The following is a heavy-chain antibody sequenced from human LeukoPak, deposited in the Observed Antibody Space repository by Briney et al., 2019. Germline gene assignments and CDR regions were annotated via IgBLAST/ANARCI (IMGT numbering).Heavy chain of an antibody. D-gene: IGHD3-22*01. CDR1: GFTFNNYV. CDR2: ISASGATT. CDR3: AKSPGPYYYGHYFDL. V-gene: IGHV3-23*01. J-gene: IGHJ4*02. Sequence: PGGSLRLSCAGSGFTFNNYVVSWVRQAPGKGLEWVSAISASGATTFYADSVAGRFTISRDKSTNTLYLQMSSLRAEDTALYYGAKSPGPYYYGHYFDLWGQGTLVTVSS.